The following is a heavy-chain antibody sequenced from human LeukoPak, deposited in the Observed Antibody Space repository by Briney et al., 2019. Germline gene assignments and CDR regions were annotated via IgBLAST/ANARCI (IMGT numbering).Heavy chain of an antibody. CDR2: INPNSGGT. J-gene: IGHJ6*02. D-gene: IGHD6-13*01. Sequence: GASVKVSCKASGYTFTGYYMHWVRQAPGQGLEWMGWINPNSGGTNYAQKFQGRVTMTRDTSISTAYMELSRLRSDDTAVYYCARGDSIYSSSWYPLGYYGMDVWGQGTTVTVSS. CDR3: ARGDSIYSSSWYPLGYYGMDV. V-gene: IGHV1-2*02. CDR1: GYTFTGYY.